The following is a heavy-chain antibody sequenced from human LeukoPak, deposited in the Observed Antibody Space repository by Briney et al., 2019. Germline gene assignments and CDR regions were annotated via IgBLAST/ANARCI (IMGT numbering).Heavy chain of an antibody. V-gene: IGHV4-59*08. Sequence: PSETLSLTCTVSGGSISSYYWNWIRQPPGKGLEWIGYIYYSGSTNYNPSLKSRVTISVDTSKNQLSLKLSSVTAADTAVYYCARMSHDILTGYYHVFDYWGQGTLVTVSS. CDR2: IYYSGST. J-gene: IGHJ4*02. CDR1: GGSISSYY. D-gene: IGHD3-9*01. CDR3: ARMSHDILTGYYHVFDY.